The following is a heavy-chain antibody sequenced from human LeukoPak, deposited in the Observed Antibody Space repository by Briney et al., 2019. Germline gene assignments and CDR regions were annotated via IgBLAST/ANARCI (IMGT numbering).Heavy chain of an antibody. CDR2: IYYSGST. Sequence: SETLSLTCTVSGGSISSSSYYWGWIRQPPGKGLEWIGGIYYSGSTYYNPSLKSRVTISVDTSRNQFSLKLSSVTAADTAVYYCARHYGYYDILTGYYLNWFDPWGQGTLVTVSS. V-gene: IGHV4-39*01. J-gene: IGHJ5*02. D-gene: IGHD3-9*01. CDR1: GGSISSSSYY. CDR3: ARHYGYYDILTGYYLNWFDP.